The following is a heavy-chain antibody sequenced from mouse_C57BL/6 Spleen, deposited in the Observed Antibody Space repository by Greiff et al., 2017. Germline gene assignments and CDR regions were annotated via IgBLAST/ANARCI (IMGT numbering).Heavy chain of an antibody. J-gene: IGHJ4*01. CDR3: ASREYYYGSSPHYYAMDY. Sequence: QVQLQQSGAELVKPGASVKLSCKASGYTFTEYTIHWVKQRSGQGLEWIGWFYPGSGSIKYNEKFKDKATLTASKSSSTVYMELSRLTSEDSAVYFCASREYYYGSSPHYYAMDYWGQGTSGTGSS. V-gene: IGHV1-62-2*01. CDR2: FYPGSGSI. D-gene: IGHD1-1*01. CDR1: GYTFTEYT.